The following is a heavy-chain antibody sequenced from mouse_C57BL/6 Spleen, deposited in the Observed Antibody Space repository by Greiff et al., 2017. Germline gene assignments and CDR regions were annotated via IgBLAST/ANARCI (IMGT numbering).Heavy chain of an antibody. V-gene: IGHV1-69*01. CDR2: IDPSDSYT. Sequence: QVQLQQPGAELVMPGASVKLSCKASGYTFTSYWMHWVKQRPGQGLEWIGEIDPSDSYTNYNQKFKGKSTLTVDKSSSTAYMQLSSLTSEDSGVYYGARPGASSGAMDYWGQGTSPTVSS. CDR1: GYTFTSYW. CDR3: ARPGASSGAMDY. D-gene: IGHD6-1*01. J-gene: IGHJ4*01.